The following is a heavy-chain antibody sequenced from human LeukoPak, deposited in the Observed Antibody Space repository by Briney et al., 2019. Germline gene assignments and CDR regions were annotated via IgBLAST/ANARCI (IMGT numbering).Heavy chain of an antibody. CDR2: ISSDGSNK. CDR1: GFTFNSHA. Sequence: PGRSLRLSCAASGFTFNSHAMHWVRQAPGKGLEWVAVISSDGSNKYYADSVKGRFTISRDNSKNTLYLRMNSLRAEDTAVYYCAREDSRAEMATGFDPWGQGTLVTVSS. CDR3: AREDSRAEMATGFDP. D-gene: IGHD5-24*01. V-gene: IGHV3-30-3*01. J-gene: IGHJ5*02.